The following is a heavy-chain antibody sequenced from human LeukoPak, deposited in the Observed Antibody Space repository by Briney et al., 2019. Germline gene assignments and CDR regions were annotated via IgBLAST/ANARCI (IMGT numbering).Heavy chain of an antibody. Sequence: GGSLRLSCAASGFTFSSYSMNWVRQAPGKGLEWVSSISSSSSYIYYADSVKGRFTISRDNAKNSLYLQMNNLRAEDTAVYYCASSRGYSYGYRVDHFDYWGQGTLVTVSS. CDR1: GFTFSSYS. D-gene: IGHD5-18*01. CDR2: ISSSSSYI. V-gene: IGHV3-21*01. J-gene: IGHJ4*02. CDR3: ASSRGYSYGYRVDHFDY.